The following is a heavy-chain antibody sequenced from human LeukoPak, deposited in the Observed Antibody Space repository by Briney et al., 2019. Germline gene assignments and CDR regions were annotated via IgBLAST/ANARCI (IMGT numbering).Heavy chain of an antibody. Sequence: ASVKVSCKASGYTFTGHYMHWARQAPGXXXXWMGWINPNTGDRNPPQNFQGRVTMTRDPSISTVYMELSRLRPDDTAVYYCAREGWDQRDTAAFDHWGQGTLVTVSS. CDR3: AREGWDQRDTAAFDH. J-gene: IGHJ4*02. V-gene: IGHV1-2*02. CDR2: INPNTGDR. D-gene: IGHD6-19*01. CDR1: GYTFTGHY.